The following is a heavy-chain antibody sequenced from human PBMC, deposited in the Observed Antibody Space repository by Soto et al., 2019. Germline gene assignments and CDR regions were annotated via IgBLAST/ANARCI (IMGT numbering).Heavy chain of an antibody. CDR2: IDNSGDNT. CDR1: GFTFRTFT. V-gene: IGHV3-23*01. J-gene: IGHJ4*02. D-gene: IGHD2-2*01. Sequence: EVQLLESGGGLVQPGGSLRLSCAASGFTFRTFTMAWVRQAPGKGLEWVSTIDNSGDNTYYADSVRGRFTISRDNSKNTLYLEMNSLRAEYTAVYYCAKEPEMPGRGLDYWGQGTLVTVSS. CDR3: AKEPEMPGRGLDY.